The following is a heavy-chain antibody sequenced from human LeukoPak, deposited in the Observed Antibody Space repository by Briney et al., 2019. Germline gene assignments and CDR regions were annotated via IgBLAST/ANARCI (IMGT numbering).Heavy chain of an antibody. V-gene: IGHV3-21*01. D-gene: IGHD3-16*02. CDR2: ISSSSSYI. CDR3: ARDYDYVWESYRYRTPFDY. CDR1: GFTFSSYS. Sequence: GGSLRLSCAASGFTFSSYSMNWVRQAPGKGLEWVSSISSSSSYIYYADSVKGRFTISRDNAKNSLYLQMNSLRAEDTAVYYCARDYDYVWESYRYRTPFDYWGQGTLVTVSS. J-gene: IGHJ4*02.